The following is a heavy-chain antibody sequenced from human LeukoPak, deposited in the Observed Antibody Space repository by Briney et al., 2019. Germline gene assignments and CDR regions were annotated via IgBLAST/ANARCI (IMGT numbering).Heavy chain of an antibody. D-gene: IGHD1-1*01. CDR3: AREWNSRATFDY. CDR2: IHSSGNYI. CDR1: ASGDDFSSHS. Sequence: PGGSLRLSCRASASGDDFSSHSMHWVRQAPGKGLEWISYIHSSGNYIFDAASVKGRFTVSRDNARNSLYLQMNSLRVEDTAMYYCAREWNSRATFDYWGQGTLVTVSS. V-gene: IGHV3-21*05. J-gene: IGHJ4*02.